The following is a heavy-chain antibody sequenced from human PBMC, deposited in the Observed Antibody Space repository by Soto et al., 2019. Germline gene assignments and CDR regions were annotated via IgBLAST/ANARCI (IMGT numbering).Heavy chain of an antibody. J-gene: IGHJ5*02. Sequence: GGSLRLSCAASGFTFSGSAMHWVRQASGEGLEWVGRIRSKANSYATAYAASVKGRFTISRDDSKNTAYLQMNSLKAEDTAVYYCTRPVDHNWFDPWGQGTLVTVSS. CDR3: TRPVDHNWFDP. D-gene: IGHD2-15*01. V-gene: IGHV3-73*01. CDR1: GFTFSGSA. CDR2: IRSKANSYAT.